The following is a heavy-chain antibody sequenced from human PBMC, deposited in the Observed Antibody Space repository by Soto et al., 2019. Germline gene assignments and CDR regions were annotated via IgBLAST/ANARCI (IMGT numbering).Heavy chain of an antibody. V-gene: IGHV4-30-2*01. CDR1: GGSISSGGSS. CDR3: ARVGAVTTYFDY. J-gene: IGHJ4*02. D-gene: IGHD4-4*01. Sequence: TLSLTCAVSGGSISSGGSSWSWIRQPPGKGLEWIGYIYHSGSTYYNPSLKSRVTISEDRSKNQFSLKLSSVTAADTAVYYCARVGAVTTYFDYWGQGTLVTVSS. CDR2: IYHSGST.